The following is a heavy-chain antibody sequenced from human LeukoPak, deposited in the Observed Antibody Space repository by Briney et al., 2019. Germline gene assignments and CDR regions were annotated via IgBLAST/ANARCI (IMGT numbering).Heavy chain of an antibody. CDR1: GYTFTGFY. J-gene: IGHJ2*01. D-gene: IGHD2-2*01. Sequence: ASVKVSCKASGYTFTGFYMHWVRQAPGQGLERMGWINPKSGVTNYAQRFQGRVTMTRNTTISTVYMELSRLRSDDTAVYYCARVRVPASIGYFDVWGRGTLVTVSS. CDR3: ARVRVPASIGYFDV. CDR2: INPKSGVT. V-gene: IGHV1-2*02.